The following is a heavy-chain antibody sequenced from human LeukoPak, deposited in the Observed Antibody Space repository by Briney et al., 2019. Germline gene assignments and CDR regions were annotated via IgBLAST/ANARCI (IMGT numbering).Heavy chain of an antibody. Sequence: GGSLRLSCAASRFTFSSYWMHWVRQAPGKGLVWVSRIYSDGSSTNYADSVKGRFTISRDNAKNTLYLQMNSLRAEDTAVYYCARGEYCSGGSCYSAAFDIWGQGTMVTVSS. CDR3: ARGEYCSGGSCYSAAFDI. D-gene: IGHD2-15*01. CDR2: IYSDGSST. CDR1: RFTFSSYW. J-gene: IGHJ3*02. V-gene: IGHV3-74*01.